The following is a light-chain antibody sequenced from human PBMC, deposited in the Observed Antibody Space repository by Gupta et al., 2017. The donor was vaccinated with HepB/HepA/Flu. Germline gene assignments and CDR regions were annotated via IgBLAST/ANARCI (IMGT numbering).Light chain of an antibody. J-gene: IGLJ2*01. CDR3: QSYDTSLSGPVV. CDR1: SPNIGAGYD. V-gene: IGLV1-40*01. CDR2: DND. Sequence: QSVLTQPPSVSGAPGQRVTISSTGSSPNIGAGYDVHWYQHLPGTAPKLLIYDNDNRPSGVPDRFSGSKSGTSASLAITGLQAEDEADYYCQSYDTSLSGPVVFGGGTKLTVL.